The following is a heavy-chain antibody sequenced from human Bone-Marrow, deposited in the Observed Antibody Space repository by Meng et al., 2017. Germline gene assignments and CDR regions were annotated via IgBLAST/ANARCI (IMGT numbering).Heavy chain of an antibody. J-gene: IGHJ6*02. CDR1: GGSISSSS. Sequence: GGSLRLSCTVSGGSISSSSYYWGWIRQPPGKGLEWVSSISSSSSYIYYADSVKGRFTISRDNAKNSLYLQMNSLRAEDTAVYYCASQYCGGDCYSGNYYYGMDVWGQGTTVTVSS. V-gene: IGHV3-21*01. CDR3: ASQYCGGDCYSGNYYYGMDV. D-gene: IGHD2-21*02. CDR2: ISSSSSYI.